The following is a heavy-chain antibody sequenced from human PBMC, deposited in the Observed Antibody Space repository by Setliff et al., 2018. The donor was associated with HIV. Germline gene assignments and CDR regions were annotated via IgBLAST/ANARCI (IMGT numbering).Heavy chain of an antibody. J-gene: IGHJ4*02. CDR3: ARIAWYSESTYGHDLYYFDF. V-gene: IGHV4-31*03. CDR1: GASITSGYY. Sequence: SETLSLTCTVSGASITSGYYWSWVRQRPGRGLEWIGHIYYSGDTHYNPSLKSRLTISIDTSVNQFSLKLSSVTAADTAVYFCARIAWYSESTYGHDLYYFDFWGQGSLVTVSS. CDR2: IYYSGDT. D-gene: IGHD5-18*01.